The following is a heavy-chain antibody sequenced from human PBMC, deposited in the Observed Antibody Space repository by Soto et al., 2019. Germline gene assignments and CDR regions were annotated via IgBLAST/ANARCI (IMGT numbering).Heavy chain of an antibody. D-gene: IGHD5-18*01. Sequence: EVQLLESGGGLVQPGGSLRLSCAASGFTFSSYAMSWVRQAPGKGLEWVSAISGSGGSTYYADSVKGRFTISRDNSKNTLYLQMNSLRAEDTAVYYCAKDGRRGYSYGPMGSRVFYYFDYWGQGTLVTVSS. CDR1: GFTFSSYA. J-gene: IGHJ4*02. CDR3: AKDGRRGYSYGPMGSRVFYYFDY. V-gene: IGHV3-23*01. CDR2: ISGSGGST.